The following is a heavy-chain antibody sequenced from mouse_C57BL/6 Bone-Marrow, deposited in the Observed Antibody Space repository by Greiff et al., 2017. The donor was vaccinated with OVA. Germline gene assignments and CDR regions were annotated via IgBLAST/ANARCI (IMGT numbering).Heavy chain of an antibody. Sequence: QVQLKQSGAELARPGASVKLSCKASGYTFTSYGISWVKQRTGQGLEWIGEIYPRSGNTYYNEKFKGKATLTADKSSSTAYMELRSLTSEDSAVYFCARSDYYGFIDVWGTGTTVTVSS. J-gene: IGHJ1*03. CDR3: ARSDYYGFIDV. D-gene: IGHD1-1*01. CDR2: IYPRSGNT. V-gene: IGHV1-81*01. CDR1: GYTFTSYG.